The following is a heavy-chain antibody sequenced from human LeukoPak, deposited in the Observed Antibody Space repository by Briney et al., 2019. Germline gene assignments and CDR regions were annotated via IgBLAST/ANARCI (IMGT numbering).Heavy chain of an antibody. CDR2: MNPNSGNT. J-gene: IGHJ6*03. D-gene: IGHD2-8*01. CDR3: ARGRGLMVYAINHNYYYYMDV. V-gene: IGHV1-8*03. CDR1: GYTFTSYD. Sequence: GASVKVSCKASGYTFTSYDINWVRQATGQGLEWMGWMNPNSGNTGYAQKFQGRVTITRNTSISTAYMELSSLRSEDTAVYYCARGRGLMVYAINHNYYYYMDVWGKGTTVTVSS.